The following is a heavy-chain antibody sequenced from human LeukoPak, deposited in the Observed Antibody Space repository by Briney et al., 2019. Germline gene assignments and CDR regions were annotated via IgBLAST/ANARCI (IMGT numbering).Heavy chain of an antibody. V-gene: IGHV3-48*03. CDR2: ISSSGSTI. CDR3: TTDIRELPLYEYFDY. D-gene: IGHD2-15*01. CDR1: GFTFSSYE. Sequence: PGGSLRLSCAASGFTFSSYEMNWVRQAPGKGLEWVSYISSSGSTIYYADSVKGRFTISRDNAKNSLYLQMNSLKTEDTAVYYCTTDIRELPLYEYFDYWGQGTLVTVSS. J-gene: IGHJ4*02.